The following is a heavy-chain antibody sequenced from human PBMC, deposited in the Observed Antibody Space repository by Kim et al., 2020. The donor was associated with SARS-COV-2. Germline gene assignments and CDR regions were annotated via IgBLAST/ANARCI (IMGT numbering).Heavy chain of an antibody. CDR2: IYYSGST. V-gene: IGHV4-39*07. CDR1: GGSISSSSYY. CDR3: ARETRYYYYGMDV. D-gene: IGHD1-7*01. Sequence: SETLSLTCTVSGGSISSSSYYWGWIRQPPGKGLEWIGSIYYSGSTYYNPSLKSRVTISVDTSKNQFSLKLSSVTAADTAVYYCARETRYYYYGMDVWGQGTTVTVSS. J-gene: IGHJ6*02.